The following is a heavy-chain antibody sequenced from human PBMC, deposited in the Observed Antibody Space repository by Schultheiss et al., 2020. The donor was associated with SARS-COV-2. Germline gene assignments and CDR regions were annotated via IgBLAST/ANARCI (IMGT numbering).Heavy chain of an antibody. CDR3: AREQYLRDGYNPASFDY. V-gene: IGHV3-7*03. Sequence: GGSLRLSCAASGFTFSSYWMSWVRQAPGKGLEWVANIKQDGSEKYYVDSVKGRFTISRDDSKNTLYLQMNSLRAEDTAVYYCAREQYLRDGYNPASFDYWGQGTLVTVSS. CDR1: GFTFSSYW. D-gene: IGHD5-24*01. J-gene: IGHJ4*02. CDR2: IKQDGSEK.